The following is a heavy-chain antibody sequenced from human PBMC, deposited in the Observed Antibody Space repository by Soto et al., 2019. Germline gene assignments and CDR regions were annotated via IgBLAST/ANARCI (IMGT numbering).Heavy chain of an antibody. D-gene: IGHD6-13*01. V-gene: IGHV1-18*01. J-gene: IGHJ4*02. Sequence: QVQLVQSGAEVKKPGASVKVSCKASGYTFTSYGISWVRQAPGQGLEWMGWISAYNGNKKYAQKLQGRVSMTTDTSTSTGYMELRSLRSDDTAVYYCARDLGQQLFDYWGQGTLGNVSA. CDR2: ISAYNGNK. CDR3: ARDLGQQLFDY. CDR1: GYTFTSYG.